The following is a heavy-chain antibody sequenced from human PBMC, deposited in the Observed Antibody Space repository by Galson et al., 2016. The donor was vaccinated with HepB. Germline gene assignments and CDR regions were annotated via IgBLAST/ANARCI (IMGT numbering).Heavy chain of an antibody. V-gene: IGHV1-8*01. CDR1: GYTFTSFD. D-gene: IGHD6-13*01. Sequence: SVKVSCKASGYTFTSFDIHWVRQAPGQGLEWVGWMNPKTGNTGYAQKFQGRVTLTRDTHTNTAYMELTGLTSEDTALYFCTKINGHQLAGASDFWGRGTQVTVAS. CDR3: TKINGHQLAGASDF. CDR2: MNPKTGNT. J-gene: IGHJ4*02.